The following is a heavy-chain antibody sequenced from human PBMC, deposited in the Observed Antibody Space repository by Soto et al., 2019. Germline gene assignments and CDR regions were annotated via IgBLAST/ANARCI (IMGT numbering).Heavy chain of an antibody. CDR3: ASRAPYCSTTTCFDH. D-gene: IGHD2-2*01. CDR1: GLTVSRSL. V-gene: IGHV3-53*02. CDR2: IYSGGAT. Sequence: EVQLVETGGDLIQPGGSLKLSCSVSGLTVSRSLLSWVRQAPGKGLEWISVIYSGGATYYAASVKGRFSISRDTSENRLYLQMSRLRADDTAVYYCASRAPYCSTTTCFDHWGQGALVTVSS. J-gene: IGHJ4*01.